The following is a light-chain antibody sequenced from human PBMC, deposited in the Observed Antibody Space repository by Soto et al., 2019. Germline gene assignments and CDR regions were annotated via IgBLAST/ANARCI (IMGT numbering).Light chain of an antibody. CDR3: QQYGSSPIT. Sequence: EVVFTQSPATLSLAPGERATLSCRASQFLSSYLAWYQQKPGQPPRLLIYDTSSRATGIPDRFSGSGSGTDFTLTISRLEPEDFAVYYCQQYGSSPITFGQGTRLEIK. J-gene: IGKJ5*01. V-gene: IGKV3-20*01. CDR1: QFLSSY. CDR2: DTS.